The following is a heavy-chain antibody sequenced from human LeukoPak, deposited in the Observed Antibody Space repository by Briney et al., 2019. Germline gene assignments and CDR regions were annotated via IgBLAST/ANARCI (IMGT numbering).Heavy chain of an antibody. CDR1: GFTFSSYS. D-gene: IGHD3-3*01. V-gene: IGHV3-48*01. J-gene: IGHJ4*02. CDR2: ISSSSSTI. Sequence: GGSLRLSCAASGFTFSSYSMNWVRQAPGKGLEWVSYISSSSSTIYYADSVKGRFTISRDNAKNSLYLQMNSLRAEDTAVYYCAKSRTIFGPPWSWGQGTLVTVSS. CDR3: AKSRTIFGPPWS.